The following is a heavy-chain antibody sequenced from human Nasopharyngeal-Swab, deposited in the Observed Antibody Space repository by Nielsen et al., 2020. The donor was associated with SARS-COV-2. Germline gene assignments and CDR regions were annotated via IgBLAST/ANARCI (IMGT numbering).Heavy chain of an antibody. J-gene: IGHJ3*02. D-gene: IGHD3-10*01. CDR1: GFTLSTYS. CDR2: ISGGVDST. Sequence: GESLKISCAASGFTLSTYSMNWVRQAPGKGLEWVSGISGGVDSTYYADSVRGRFTISRDNSKNTLYLQMNSLRVEDTALYYCARDRGGNDPFDIWGQGTMVTVSS. CDR3: ARDRGGNDPFDI. V-gene: IGHV3-23*01.